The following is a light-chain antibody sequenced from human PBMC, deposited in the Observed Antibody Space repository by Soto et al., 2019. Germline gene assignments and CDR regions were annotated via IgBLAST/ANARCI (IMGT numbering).Light chain of an antibody. V-gene: IGLV2-14*01. J-gene: IGLJ1*01. CDR2: EVS. Sequence: QSALTQPASVSGSPGQSITISCTGTSSDVGGFNYVSWYQHHPGKAPKLMIYEVSNRPSGVSNRFSGSKSGNTASLTISGLQAEDEADYYCYSYADSNNVFGTGTKLTVL. CDR3: YSYADSNNV. CDR1: SSDVGGFNY.